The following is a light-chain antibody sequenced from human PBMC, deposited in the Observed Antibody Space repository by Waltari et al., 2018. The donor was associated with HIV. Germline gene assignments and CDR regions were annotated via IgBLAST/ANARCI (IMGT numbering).Light chain of an antibody. Sequence: DLVMTQSPDFLSVSLGERATINCKSSQSLFYSSKNKNFLAWYQVKPQQAPKLLIYWASTRQVGVPGRVDGSGSGADFTRTIDNLQLEDVSVYYCQQYYATSVTFGGGT. J-gene: IGKJ4*01. CDR1: QSLFYSSKNKNF. V-gene: IGKV4-1*01. CDR2: WAS. CDR3: QQYYATSVT.